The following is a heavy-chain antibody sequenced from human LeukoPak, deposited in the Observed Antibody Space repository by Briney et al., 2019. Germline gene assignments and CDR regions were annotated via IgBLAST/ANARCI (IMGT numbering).Heavy chain of an antibody. CDR1: GFTFSSYS. D-gene: IGHD2-2*01. CDR3: ARGRYSSRSGGYYFDI. V-gene: IGHV3-21*01. Sequence: PGGSLRLSCAASGFTFSSYSMNWVRQAPGKGLEWVSSIGSSSSYIYYADSVKGRFTISRDNAKNSLYLQMNSLRAEDTAVYYCARGRYSSRSGGYYFDIWGQGTLVTVSS. CDR2: IGSSSSYI. J-gene: IGHJ4*02.